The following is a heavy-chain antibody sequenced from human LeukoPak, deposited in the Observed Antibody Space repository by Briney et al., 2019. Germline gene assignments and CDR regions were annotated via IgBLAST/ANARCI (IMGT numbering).Heavy chain of an antibody. CDR2: IYHSGST. CDR3: ARITECNDLDY. CDR1: GGSISSGSYY. V-gene: IGHV4-39*07. Sequence: SETLSLTCTVSGGSISSGSYYWSWIRQPPGKGLGWIESIYHSGSTYYNPSLTSRVTISVDPSKNQFSLKLTSVTATDPAVYFRARITECNDLDYWGQGTLVNVSS. D-gene: IGHD1-1*01. J-gene: IGHJ4*02.